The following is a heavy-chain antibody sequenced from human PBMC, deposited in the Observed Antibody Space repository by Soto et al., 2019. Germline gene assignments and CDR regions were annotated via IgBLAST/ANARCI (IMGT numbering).Heavy chain of an antibody. Sequence: GGSLRLSCAASGFTFTNSGMSWVRQAPGKGLEWVSGISGSGGSTDADSVKGRFTISRDNSKNTLYLQMNSLRAEDTAVYYCARGDILTGYYNNWFDPWGQGTLVTVSS. CDR1: GFTFTNSG. J-gene: IGHJ5*02. CDR2: ISGSGGST. CDR3: ARGDILTGYYNNWFDP. D-gene: IGHD3-9*01. V-gene: IGHV3-23*01.